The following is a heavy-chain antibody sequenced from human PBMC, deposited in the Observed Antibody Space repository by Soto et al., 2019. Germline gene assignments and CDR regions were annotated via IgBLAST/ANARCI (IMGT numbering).Heavy chain of an antibody. CDR3: AREIINDFWSGYFDHDAFDI. Sequence: GGFMRLYRPASGFNCSRYAMHCVRQDPGKGLEWVAVISYDGSNKYYADSVKGRFTISRDNSKNTLYLQMNSLRAEDTAVYYCAREIINDFWSGYFDHDAFDIWGQGTMVTVSS. CDR2: ISYDGSNK. J-gene: IGHJ3*02. V-gene: IGHV3-30-3*01. D-gene: IGHD3-3*01. CDR1: GFNCSRYA.